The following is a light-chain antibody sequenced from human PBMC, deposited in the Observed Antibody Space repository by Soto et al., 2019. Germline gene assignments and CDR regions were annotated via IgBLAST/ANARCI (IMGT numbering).Light chain of an antibody. CDR3: SSYTSSSVV. CDR2: EVS. J-gene: IGLJ2*01. Sequence: QSALTQPASVSGSPGQSITISCTGTSSDVGGYNYVSWYQQHPGKAPKLMIYEVSNRPSEVSNRFSGSKSGNTASLTISGLQAEDEADYYCSSYTSSSVVFGGGTKLTVL. CDR1: SSDVGGYNY. V-gene: IGLV2-14*01.